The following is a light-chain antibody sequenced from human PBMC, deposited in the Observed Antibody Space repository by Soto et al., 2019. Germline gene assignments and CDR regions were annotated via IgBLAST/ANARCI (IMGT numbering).Light chain of an antibody. V-gene: IGLV2-14*01. Sequence: QSALTQPASVSGSPGQSITISCTGTSSDVGGYNYVSWYQQHPGKAPKLMIYEVTNRPSGVSDRFSGSRSGNTASLTISVLQAEDESDYYCRSYTRSSTWVFGGGTKLTVL. CDR1: SSDVGGYNY. CDR3: RSYTRSSTWV. CDR2: EVT. J-gene: IGLJ3*02.